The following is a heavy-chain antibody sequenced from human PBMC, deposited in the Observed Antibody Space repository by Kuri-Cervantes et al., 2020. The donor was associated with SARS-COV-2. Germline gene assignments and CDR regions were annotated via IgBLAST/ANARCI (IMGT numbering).Heavy chain of an antibody. CDR1: GFTFSSYA. V-gene: IGHV3-23*01. CDR3: AKDPTYYDFWSGPITLYWYFDL. CDR2: ISGSGGST. Sequence: LSLTCAASGFTFSSYAMSWVRQAPGKGLEWVSAISGSGGSTYYADSVKGRFTISRDNSKNTLYLQMNSLRAEDTAVYYCAKDPTYYDFWSGPITLYWYFDLWGRGTLVTVSS. D-gene: IGHD3-3*01. J-gene: IGHJ2*01.